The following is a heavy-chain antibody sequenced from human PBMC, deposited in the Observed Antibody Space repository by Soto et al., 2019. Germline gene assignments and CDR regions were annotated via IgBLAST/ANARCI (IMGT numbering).Heavy chain of an antibody. CDR2: IIPILGIA. CDR1: GGTFSSYP. V-gene: IGHV1-69*02. J-gene: IGHJ6*02. CDR3: ARMGGRYVVVPAAMPSYYYGMDV. Sequence: QVQLVQSGAEVKKPGSSVKVSCKASGGTFSSYPISWVRQAPGQGLEWMGRIIPILGIANYAQKFQGRVTITADKSTSTVYMELSSLRSEDTAVYYCARMGGRYVVVPAAMPSYYYGMDVWGQGTTVTVSS. D-gene: IGHD2-2*01.